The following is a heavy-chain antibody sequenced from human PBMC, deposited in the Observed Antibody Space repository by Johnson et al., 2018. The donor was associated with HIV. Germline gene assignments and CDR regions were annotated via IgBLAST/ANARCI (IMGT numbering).Heavy chain of an antibody. D-gene: IGHD3-3*01. J-gene: IGHJ3*02. CDR3: AGGSGEGGGYDSLGVAGAFDI. Sequence: QVQLVESGGGVVQPGRSLRLSCAASGFTFSSYGMHWVRQAPGKGLEWVAVISHDGSDKNYADSVKGRFTISRDNSKNTLYLQMNSLRAEDPAVDYWAGGSGEGGGYDSLGVAGAFDIWGQGTMVTVSS. CDR1: GFTFSSYG. CDR2: ISHDGSDK. V-gene: IGHV3-30*03.